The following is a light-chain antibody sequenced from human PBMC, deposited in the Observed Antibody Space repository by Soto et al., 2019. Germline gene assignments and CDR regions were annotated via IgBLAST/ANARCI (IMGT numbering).Light chain of an antibody. Sequence: EIGLTQSPATLSLSPGEIATLSCRASKSVSSYLAWYQQKPGQAPRLLIYDASHRATSIPARFSGSGSGTDFTLTIGSLETEDFAVYYCQQRSNWPPLFGSGTKVDIK. CDR3: QQRSNWPPL. CDR1: KSVSSY. J-gene: IGKJ3*01. V-gene: IGKV3-11*01. CDR2: DAS.